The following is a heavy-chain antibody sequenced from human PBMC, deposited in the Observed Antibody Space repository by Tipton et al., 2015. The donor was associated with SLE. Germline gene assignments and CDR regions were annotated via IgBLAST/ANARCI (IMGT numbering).Heavy chain of an antibody. CDR1: GYSISSGYS. J-gene: IGHJ4*02. D-gene: IGHD2-2*02. Sequence: LRLSCTVSGYSISSGYSWGRIRQPPGKGLEWIGSMFHGGSTYYNPSLKSRVTISVDTSKNQFSLKLSSVTAADTAVYHCASSQYCSDSSCYSFDYWGQGTLVTVSS. CDR3: ASSQYCSDSSCYSFDY. V-gene: IGHV4-38-2*02. CDR2: MFHGGST.